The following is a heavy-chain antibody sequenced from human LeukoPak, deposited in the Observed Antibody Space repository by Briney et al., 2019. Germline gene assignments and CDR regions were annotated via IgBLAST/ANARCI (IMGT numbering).Heavy chain of an antibody. CDR1: GDSVRSSSYF. CDR2: IYYSGST. D-gene: IGHD5-24*01. CDR3: ARGRRDGYTLYYMDV. J-gene: IGHJ6*03. Sequence: PSETLSLTCTVSGDSVRSSSYFWAWIRQPPGKGLEWIANIYYSGSTYYNPSLKSRVTITLDTSKNQFSLNLTSVTAADTAVYYCARGRRDGYTLYYMDVWGKGTTVTVSS. V-gene: IGHV4-39*07.